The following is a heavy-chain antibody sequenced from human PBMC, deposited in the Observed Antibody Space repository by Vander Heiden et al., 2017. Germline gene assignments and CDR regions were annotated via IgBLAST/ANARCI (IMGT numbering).Heavy chain of an antibody. D-gene: IGHD2-8*01. CDR2: IKQDGSET. J-gene: IGHJ4*02. Sequence: EVQLVESGGGLVQPGGSLRLSCAASGFTFRSYCMSWVRQAPGKGLEWVANIKQDGSETYYVDSVKGRFTISRDNAKNSLYLQMNSLRAEDTAVYYCARELPIGLMLNPPPDYWGQGTLVTVSS. CDR1: GFTFRSYC. V-gene: IGHV3-7*01. CDR3: ARELPIGLMLNPPPDY.